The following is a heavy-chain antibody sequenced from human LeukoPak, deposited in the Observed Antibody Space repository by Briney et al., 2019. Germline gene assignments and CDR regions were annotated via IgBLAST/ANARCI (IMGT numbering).Heavy chain of an antibody. CDR2: TSYDGRKQ. J-gene: IGHJ4*02. CDR1: RFTFSAYS. CDR3: ASAYDY. Sequence: PGSSLRLSCTVSRFTFSAYSMHWVRQAPGKGLEWVAVTSYDGRKQYYADSVKGRFTISRDNFKDTLYLQMNSLRPEDTAVYYCASAYDYWGQGTLVTVSS. D-gene: IGHD3-16*01. V-gene: IGHV3-30*04.